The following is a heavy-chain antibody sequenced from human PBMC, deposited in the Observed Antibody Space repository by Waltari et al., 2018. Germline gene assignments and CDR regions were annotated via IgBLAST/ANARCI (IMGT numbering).Heavy chain of an antibody. CDR3: ARGRNFGDLWSQISRGGRFDS. D-gene: IGHD3-3*01. CDR2: IFYSGST. J-gene: IGHJ4*02. Sequence: QLQLQESGPGLVKPSETLSLTCTVSGDSISRNTFFWGWIRQSPGKGLEWVGSIFYSGSTSNNPSLKGRVTISLDTSKSQFSLKLSSLTAADTAVYYCARGRNFGDLWSQISRGGRFDSWGQGTLVTVSS. CDR1: GDSISRNTFF. V-gene: IGHV4-39*07.